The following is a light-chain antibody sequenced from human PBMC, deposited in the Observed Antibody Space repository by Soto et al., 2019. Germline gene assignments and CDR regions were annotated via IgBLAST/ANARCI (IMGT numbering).Light chain of an antibody. Sequence: QSVLTQPPSVSAAPGQKVTISCSGSSSNIGNNYVSWYQQISGTAPKLLIYDNNKRPSGIPDRFSGSKSGSSATLDITGLQTGDEADYYCGAWDLRLSAGVFGGGTTLTVL. CDR3: GAWDLRLSAGV. CDR2: DNN. J-gene: IGLJ2*01. CDR1: SSNIGNNY. V-gene: IGLV1-51*01.